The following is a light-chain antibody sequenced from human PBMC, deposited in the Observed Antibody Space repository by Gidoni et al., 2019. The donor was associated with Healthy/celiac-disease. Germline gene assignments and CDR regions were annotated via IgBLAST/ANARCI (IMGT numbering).Light chain of an antibody. Sequence: DIVMTQSPDSLAVSLGERATINCKSSQSVLYSYNNKNYLAWYQQKPGQPPKLLIYWASTRESGVPDRFSGSGSGTDFTLTISSLQAEDVAVYYCQQYYSTPPEMYTFGQGTKLEIK. CDR1: QSVLYSYNNKNY. V-gene: IGKV4-1*01. J-gene: IGKJ2*01. CDR2: WAS. CDR3: QQYYSTPPEMYT.